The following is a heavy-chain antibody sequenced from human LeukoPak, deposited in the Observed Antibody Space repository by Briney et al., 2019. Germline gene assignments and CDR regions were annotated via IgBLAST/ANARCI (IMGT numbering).Heavy chain of an antibody. Sequence: SETLSLTCAVYGGSFSGYYWSWIRQPPGKGLEWIGEINHSGSTNYNPSLKSRVTISVDTSKNQFSLKLSSVTAADTAVYYCARLFFGTIFGVVRGWFDPWGQGTLVTVSS. CDR1: GGSFSGYY. CDR2: INHSGST. D-gene: IGHD3-3*01. CDR3: ARLFFGTIFGVVRGWFDP. V-gene: IGHV4-34*01. J-gene: IGHJ5*02.